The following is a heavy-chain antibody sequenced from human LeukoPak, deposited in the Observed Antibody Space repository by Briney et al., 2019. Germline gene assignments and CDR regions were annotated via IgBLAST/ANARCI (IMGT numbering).Heavy chain of an antibody. CDR3: ARRRQVSSYSPYAFDM. CDR1: GGSISSYY. V-gene: IGHV4-59*08. D-gene: IGHD6-6*01. CDR2: IYYSGNS. Sequence: SETLSLTCTVSGGSISSYYWSWIRQPPGKGPEWIGYIYYSGNSNYNPSLKSRVTISVDMSKSHFSLKLSSVTAADTGVYYCARRRQVSSYSPYAFDMWGQGTMVTVSS. J-gene: IGHJ3*02.